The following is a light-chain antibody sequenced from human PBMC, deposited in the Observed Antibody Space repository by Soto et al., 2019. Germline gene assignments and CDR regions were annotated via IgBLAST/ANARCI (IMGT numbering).Light chain of an antibody. J-gene: IGKJ1*01. CDR3: QQYYSYPHT. V-gene: IGKV1-8*01. Sequence: AIRMTQSPSSFSASTGDRVTITCRASQGISSYLAWYQQKPGKAPKLLIYAASPLQSGVPSRFSGSGSGTDFTLTISCLQSEDFATYYCQQYYSYPHTFGQGTKVEIK. CDR1: QGISSY. CDR2: AAS.